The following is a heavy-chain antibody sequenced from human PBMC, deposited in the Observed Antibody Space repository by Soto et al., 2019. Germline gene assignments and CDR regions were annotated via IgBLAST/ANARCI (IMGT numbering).Heavy chain of an antibody. V-gene: IGHV1-69*01. Sequence: QVQLVQSGAEVKRPGSSVKVSCKASGDMFRNSAFTWVRQAPGQGLAWMGVIIPLFRKTNVAQNFQGGVTFTADESTSSLYMEASSLTSEDTAVYYCARARLSNGDPNIYFFYGLDVWGQGTTITVSS. D-gene: IGHD3-10*01. CDR3: ARARLSNGDPNIYFFYGLDV. CDR2: IIPLFRKT. J-gene: IGHJ6*02. CDR1: GDMFRNSA.